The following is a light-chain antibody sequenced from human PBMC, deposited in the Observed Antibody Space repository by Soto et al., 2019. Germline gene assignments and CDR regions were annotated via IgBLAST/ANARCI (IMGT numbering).Light chain of an antibody. CDR2: GNV. V-gene: IGLV1-40*01. CDR1: SSNIGAGFD. CDR3: QAYDISLSGYV. Sequence: QPVLTQPPSVSGAPGQRVTISCTGSSSNIGAGFDVHWYQQLPGTAPKLLIYGNVDRPAGVPDRFSGSKSGTSASLAITGLQPEDEADYYCQAYDISLSGYVFGTGTKLTVL. J-gene: IGLJ1*01.